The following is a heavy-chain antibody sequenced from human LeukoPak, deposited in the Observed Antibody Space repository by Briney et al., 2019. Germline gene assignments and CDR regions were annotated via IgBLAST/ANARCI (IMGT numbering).Heavy chain of an antibody. CDR1: GFTFGDYA. CDR2: ISFDGSNK. J-gene: IGHJ6*03. Sequence: GGSLRLSCTASGFTFGDYAMSWVRQAPGKGLEWVAVISFDGSNKYYADSVKGRFTISRDNSKNTLYLQMNSLRAEDTAVYYCAKDWAVATYLHYYMDVWGKGTTVIVSS. D-gene: IGHD6-19*01. V-gene: IGHV3-30*04. CDR3: AKDWAVATYLHYYMDV.